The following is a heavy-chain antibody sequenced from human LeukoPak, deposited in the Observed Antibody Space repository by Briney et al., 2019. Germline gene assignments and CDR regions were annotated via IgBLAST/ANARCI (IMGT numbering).Heavy chain of an antibody. CDR1: GFTFSNYW. CDR3: ARYQGGGWDV. D-gene: IGHD6-25*01. Sequence: PGGSLRLSCTASGFTFSNYWMSWVRQAPGKGPEWVANIKQDGSEKYSLDSRKGRFTISRDNAKRSLYLQMNSLRAEDTAVYYCARYQGGGWDVWGQGTTVTVSS. J-gene: IGHJ6*02. CDR2: IKQDGSEK. V-gene: IGHV3-7*01.